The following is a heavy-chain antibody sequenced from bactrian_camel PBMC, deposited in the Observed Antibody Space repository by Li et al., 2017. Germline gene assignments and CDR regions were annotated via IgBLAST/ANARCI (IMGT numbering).Heavy chain of an antibody. CDR3: AADLPSQVPVPTKEWFSLLHEGEYNV. CDR2: IEIEGGST. Sequence: HVQMVESGGGSVQSGGSLRLSCTYSICNDGMCCMGWFRQPPGKEREGVAVIEIEGGSTNYADSVKGRFTISHDDAKNTVSLQMNSLKVDDTAMYYCAADLPSQVPVPTKEWFSLLHEGEYNVWGQGTQVTVS. J-gene: IGHJ4*01. D-gene: IGHD2*01. V-gene: IGHV3S53*01. CDR1: ICNDGMCC.